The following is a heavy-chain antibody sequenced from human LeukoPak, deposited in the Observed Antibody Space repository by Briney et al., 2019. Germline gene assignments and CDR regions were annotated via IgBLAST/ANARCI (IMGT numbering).Heavy chain of an antibody. V-gene: IGHV4-4*07. CDR1: GGSISSYY. J-gene: IGHJ4*02. D-gene: IGHD6-19*01. CDR2: IYTSGST. Sequence: PSETLSLTCTVSGGSISSYYWSWIRQPAGKGLEWIGRIYTSGSTNYNPSLKSRVTISVDKSKNLFSLKLSSVTAADTAVYYCARVKRSSGWVDYWGQGTLVTVSS. CDR3: ARVKRSSGWVDY.